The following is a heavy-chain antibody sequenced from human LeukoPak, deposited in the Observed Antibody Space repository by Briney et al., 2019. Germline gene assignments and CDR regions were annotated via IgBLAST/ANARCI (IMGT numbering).Heavy chain of an antibody. V-gene: IGHV4-59*08. CDR1: GGSISSYY. Sequence: SSETLSLTCTVSGGSISSYYWSWIRQPPGKGLEWIGYIYYSGSANYNPSLKSRVTISVDTSKNHFSLKLSSVTAADTAVYYCAATYRTRGYTYGYFDYWGQGTLVTVPS. J-gene: IGHJ4*02. CDR3: AATYRTRGYTYGYFDY. D-gene: IGHD5-18*01. CDR2: IYYSGSA.